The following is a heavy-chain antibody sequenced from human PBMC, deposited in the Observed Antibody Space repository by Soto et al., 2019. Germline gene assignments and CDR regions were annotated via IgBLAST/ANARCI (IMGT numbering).Heavy chain of an antibody. CDR2: IYNSGST. J-gene: IGHJ6*02. V-gene: IGHV4-59*01. CDR3: ARARYCSSTTCYRGLFYYYYYGMDV. D-gene: IGHD2-2*02. CDR1: AGSIGNYY. Sequence: SETLSLTCSVSAGSIGNYYWSWIRQPPGKGLEWIGYIYNSGSTNFNPSLKSRVTMSVDTSKNQFSLKLRSVTAADTAVYYCARARYCSSTTCYRGLFYYYYYGMDVWGQGTTVTVSS.